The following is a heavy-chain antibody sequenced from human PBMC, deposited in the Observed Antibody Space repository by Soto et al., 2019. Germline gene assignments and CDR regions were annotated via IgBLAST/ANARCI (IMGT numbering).Heavy chain of an antibody. J-gene: IGHJ6*02. V-gene: IGHV4-30-4*08. CDR3: AREDDGGDSLDV. CDR1: GGSINSDYYH. Sequence: QVQLVESGPGLVKPSQTLSLTCTVSGGSINSDYYHWTWIRQSPGKGLEWIGYIHHSGAILYNPSSKSRLAISGDTSKHQFSLHLSFVTDTDTAVYFCAREDDGGDSLDVWGQGTTVTVSS. CDR2: IHHSGAI. D-gene: IGHD2-21*02.